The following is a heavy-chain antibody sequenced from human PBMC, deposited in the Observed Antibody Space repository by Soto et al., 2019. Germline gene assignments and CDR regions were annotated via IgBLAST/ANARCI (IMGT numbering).Heavy chain of an antibody. V-gene: IGHV1-18*01. CDR3: ARDVVGYCSRTSCPLDY. CDR1: GYTFTSYS. CDR2: INADNGDT. J-gene: IGHJ4*02. D-gene: IGHD2-2*03. Sequence: ASVKVSCKASGYTFTSYSINWVRQAPGQGLEWMGRINADNGDTENAQMFQGRVTLTTDTSTSTAFMELRGLRSDDTAVYYCARDVVGYCSRTSCPLDYWGQGTLVTVSS.